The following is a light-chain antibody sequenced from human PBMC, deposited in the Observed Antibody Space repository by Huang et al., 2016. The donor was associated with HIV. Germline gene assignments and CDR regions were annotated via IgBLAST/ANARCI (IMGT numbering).Light chain of an antibody. Sequence: VMTQSPATLSVSPGERVTLSCRASQTVIKNLAWYQQRPGQPPRLGVYGASGRAAGVPDRFSGSGSGTDFTLTITSLQSEDFAIYYCQQYNRWPPLTFGGGTKVENK. V-gene: IGKV3-15*01. CDR2: GAS. J-gene: IGKJ4*01. CDR1: QTVIKN. CDR3: QQYNRWPPLT.